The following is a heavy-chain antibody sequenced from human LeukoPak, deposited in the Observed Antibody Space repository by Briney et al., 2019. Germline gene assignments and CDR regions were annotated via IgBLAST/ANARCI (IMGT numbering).Heavy chain of an antibody. CDR3: ATRYCSGGSCYPTPLDY. Sequence: GASVKVSCKASGGTFSSYTISWVRQAPGQGLEWMGRIIPILGIANYAQKFQGRVTITADKSTSTAYMELSSLRSEDTAVYYCATRYCSGGSCYPTPLDYWGQGTLVTVSS. CDR2: IIPILGIA. V-gene: IGHV1-69*02. D-gene: IGHD2-15*01. J-gene: IGHJ4*02. CDR1: GGTFSSYT.